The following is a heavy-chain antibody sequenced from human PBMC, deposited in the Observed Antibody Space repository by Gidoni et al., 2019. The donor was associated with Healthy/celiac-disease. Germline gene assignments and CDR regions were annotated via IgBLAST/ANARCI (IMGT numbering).Heavy chain of an antibody. J-gene: IGHJ4*02. V-gene: IGHV4-39*01. CDR2: IYYSGST. CDR3: AKHYDFWSGYYDY. Sequence: QLQLQESGPGLVQLSETLSLTCTVSGGSISSSSYYWGWIRQPPGKGLEWIGSIYYSGSTYYNPSLKSRVTISVDTSKNQFSLKLSSVTSADTAVYYCAKHYDFWSGYYDYWGQGTLVTVSS. CDR1: GGSISSSSYY. D-gene: IGHD3-3*01.